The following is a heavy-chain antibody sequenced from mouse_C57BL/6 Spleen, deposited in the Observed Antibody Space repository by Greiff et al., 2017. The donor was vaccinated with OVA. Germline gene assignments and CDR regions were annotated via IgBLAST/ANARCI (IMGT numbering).Heavy chain of an antibody. J-gene: IGHJ2*01. Sequence: EVHLVESGGGLVQPGGSMKLSCVASGFTFSNYWMNWVRQSPEKGLEWVAQIRLKSDNYATHYAESVKGRFTISRDDSKSSVYLQMNNLRAEETGIYYCTGYYFDYWGQGTTLTVSS. V-gene: IGHV6-3*01. CDR2: IRLKSDNYAT. CDR3: TGYYFDY. CDR1: GFTFSNYW.